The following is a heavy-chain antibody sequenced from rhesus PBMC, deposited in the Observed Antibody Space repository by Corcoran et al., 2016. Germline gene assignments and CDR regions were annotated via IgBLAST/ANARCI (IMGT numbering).Heavy chain of an antibody. Sequence: QVQLQESGPGLVKPSETLSLTCAVSGVSISSHWWSWIRQPQGKVLEWIGEINGNRVPPYSNPSLKSRVTVSKDASKNQLSLKLTSVTSADTAIYYCARGGVNYGLDYWGQGVVVTVSS. J-gene: IGHJ6*01. V-gene: IGHV4-80*01. D-gene: IGHD3-34*01. CDR3: ARGGVNYGLDY. CDR1: GVSISSHW. CDR2: INGNRVPP.